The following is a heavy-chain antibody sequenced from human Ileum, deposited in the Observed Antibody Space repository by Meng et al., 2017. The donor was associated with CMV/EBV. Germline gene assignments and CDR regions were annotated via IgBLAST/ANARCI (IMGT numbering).Heavy chain of an antibody. D-gene: IGHD5-18*01. CDR3: ALRGDTSLVFDF. CDR1: GFSLRSSGLG. V-gene: IGHV2-5*01. CDR2: IYWNDDK. Sequence: FSGFSLRSSGLGVGWIRQPPGKALGWLALIYWNDDKRFSPSLKNRVTITKDTSKNQVVLTMTNMDPVDTATYYCALRGDTSLVFDFWGQGTLVTVSS. J-gene: IGHJ4*02.